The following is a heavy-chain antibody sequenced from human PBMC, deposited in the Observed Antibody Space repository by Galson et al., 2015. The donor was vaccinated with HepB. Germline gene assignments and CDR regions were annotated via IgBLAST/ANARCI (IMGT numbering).Heavy chain of an antibody. J-gene: IGHJ3*02. CDR3: AIAAGTRITMVRGAIGDAFDI. Sequence: SVKVSCKASGYTFTSYAMHWVRQAPGQRLEWMGWINAVNGNTKYSQKFQGRVTITRDTSASTAYMELSSLRSEDTAVYYCAIAAGTRITMVRGAIGDAFDIWGQGTMVTVSS. CDR1: GYTFTSYA. D-gene: IGHD3-10*01. CDR2: INAVNGNT. V-gene: IGHV1-3*01.